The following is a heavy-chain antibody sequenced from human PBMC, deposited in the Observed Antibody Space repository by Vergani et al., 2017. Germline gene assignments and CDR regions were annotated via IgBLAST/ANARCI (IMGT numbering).Heavy chain of an antibody. J-gene: IGHJ6*03. Sequence: QLQLQESGSGLVKPSQTLSLTCAVSGGSISSGSYSWSWIRQPPGKGLEWIGHISHSGSTYYNPSLISRVTISVDRSKNQFSLRLSSVTAADTAVYYCARVEQDYTTSYYYYYYMDVWGKGTTVSVSS. D-gene: IGHD4-11*01. CDR3: ARVEQDYTTSYYYYYYMDV. CDR2: ISHSGST. CDR1: GGSISSGSYS. V-gene: IGHV4-30-2*01.